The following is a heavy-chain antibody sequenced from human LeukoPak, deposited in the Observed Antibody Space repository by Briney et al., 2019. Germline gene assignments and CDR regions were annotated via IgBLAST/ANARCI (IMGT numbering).Heavy chain of an antibody. J-gene: IGHJ5*02. CDR2: MNPTSGHT. D-gene: IGHD3-10*01. Sequence: ASVNVSRKASGYTFNIYDINWVRQAPGQGLEGMGWMNPTSGHTGYVQKFQGRITMTRDTSVSTAYMELNSLTSEDTAVYYCARSPVGVRKKHDLWGQGTLVIVSS. V-gene: IGHV1-8*01. CDR3: ARSPVGVRKKHDL. CDR1: GYTFNIYD.